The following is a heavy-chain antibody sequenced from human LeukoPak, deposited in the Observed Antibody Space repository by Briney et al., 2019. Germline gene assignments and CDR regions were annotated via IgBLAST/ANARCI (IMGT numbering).Heavy chain of an antibody. V-gene: IGHV5-51*01. CDR3: ARQEYCSGGSCYTWFDP. CDR2: IYPGDSDT. CDR1: GYSFTSYW. Sequence: GKSLQISCQGSGYSFTSYWIGWVRQMPGKGLEWMGIIYPGDSDTRYSPSFQGQVTISADKSISIAYLQWSSLKASDTAMYYCARQEYCSGGSCYTWFDPWGQGTLVTVSS. D-gene: IGHD2-15*01. J-gene: IGHJ5*02.